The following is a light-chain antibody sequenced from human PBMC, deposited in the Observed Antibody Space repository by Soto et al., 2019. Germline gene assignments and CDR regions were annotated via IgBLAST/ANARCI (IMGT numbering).Light chain of an antibody. J-gene: IGKJ4*02. CDR3: QHYNSYLSGA. CDR2: DAS. CDR1: QSISSW. Sequence: DIQMTQSPATLSASVGDRGPITCRASQSISSWLPWYQKKPRKAPKLLIYDASSLESGVPSRFSGSGSGTEFTLTISSLQPDDYSTYYCQHYNSYLSGAYGEGIKVEIK. V-gene: IGKV1-5*01.